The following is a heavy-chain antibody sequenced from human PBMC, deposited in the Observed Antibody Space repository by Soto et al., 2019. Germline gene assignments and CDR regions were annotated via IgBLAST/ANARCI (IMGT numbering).Heavy chain of an antibody. V-gene: IGHV3-23*01. CDR2: ISGSGGST. CDR1: GFTFSSYA. CDR3: AKMRLVYDAFDI. Sequence: GGSLRLSCAASGFTFSSYAMSWVRQAPGKGLEWVSAISGSGGSTYYEDSVKGRFTISRDNSKNTLYLQMNSLRAEDTAVYYCAKMRLVYDAFDIWGQGTMVTVSS. J-gene: IGHJ3*02. D-gene: IGHD6-19*01.